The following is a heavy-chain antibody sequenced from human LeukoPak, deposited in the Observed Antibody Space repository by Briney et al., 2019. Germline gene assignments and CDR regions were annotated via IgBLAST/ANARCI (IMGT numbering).Heavy chain of an antibody. D-gene: IGHD2-2*01. J-gene: IGHJ6*03. Sequence: PGGSLRLSCAASGFTSSSYEMNWVRQAPGKGLEWISYISASGTLTHYADSVEGRFTISRDNAKNSLYLQMNSLKTEDTAVYYYTRHLSTPSGYYYYMDVWGKGTTVTISS. CDR3: TRHLSTPSGYYYYMDV. CDR1: GFTSSSYE. CDR2: ISASGTLT. V-gene: IGHV3-48*03.